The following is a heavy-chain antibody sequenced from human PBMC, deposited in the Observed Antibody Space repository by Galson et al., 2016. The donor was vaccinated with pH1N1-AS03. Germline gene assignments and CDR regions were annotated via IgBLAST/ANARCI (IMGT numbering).Heavy chain of an antibody. CDR1: GFIFSSYW. V-gene: IGHV3-74*01. Sequence: RLSCAASGFIFSSYWMHSVRQVPGKGLVWVSRITSDVSSISYADAVKGRFTTSRDNAKNTLYLQMNSQRAEDTAVYHCARATYTSGWYGMDVWGQGPTVTVSS. CDR2: ITSDVSSI. J-gene: IGHJ6*02. D-gene: IGHD6-19*01. CDR3: ARATYTSGWYGMDV.